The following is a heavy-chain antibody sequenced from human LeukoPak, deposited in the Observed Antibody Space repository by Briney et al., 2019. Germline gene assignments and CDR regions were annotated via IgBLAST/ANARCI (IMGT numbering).Heavy chain of an antibody. CDR3: ARGGYYDSSGYYYVGYFHH. D-gene: IGHD3-22*01. Sequence: PGGSLRLSCAASGFTFSNHGMHWVRQAPGKGLEWVSYISFSGSTIYYADSVKGRFTISRDNAKNSLYVQMNSLRAEDTAVYYCARGGYYDSSGYYYVGYFHHWGQGTLVTVSS. J-gene: IGHJ1*01. CDR2: ISFSGSTI. CDR1: GFTFSNHG. V-gene: IGHV3-48*04.